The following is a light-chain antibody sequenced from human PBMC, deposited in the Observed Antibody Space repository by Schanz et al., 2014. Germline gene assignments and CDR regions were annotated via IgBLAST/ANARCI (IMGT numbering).Light chain of an antibody. Sequence: EIVLTQSPGTLSLSPGERATLSCRASQSVSSSSLAWYQQKCGQAPRLLIYAASSRATGIPDRFGGSGSGTEFTLTISSLQSEDFATYYCQQSYSTPWTFGQGTKVEIK. CDR2: AAS. V-gene: IGKV3-20*01. J-gene: IGKJ1*01. CDR1: QSVSSSS. CDR3: QQSYSTPWT.